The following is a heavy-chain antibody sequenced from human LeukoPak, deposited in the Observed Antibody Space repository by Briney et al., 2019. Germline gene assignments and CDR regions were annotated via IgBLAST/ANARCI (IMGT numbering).Heavy chain of an antibody. D-gene: IGHD3-22*01. CDR1: GGSISGYY. CDR3: ARVSSGGYFHTYYFDY. J-gene: IGHJ4*02. Sequence: SETLSLTCTVSGGSISGYYWSWIRQPPGMGLEWIGYIRYSGTTNYSPSLKSRATISVDTSKNQFSLNLISVTAADTAIYYCARVSSGGYFHTYYFDYWGQGTLVTVSS. CDR2: IRYSGTT. V-gene: IGHV4-59*01.